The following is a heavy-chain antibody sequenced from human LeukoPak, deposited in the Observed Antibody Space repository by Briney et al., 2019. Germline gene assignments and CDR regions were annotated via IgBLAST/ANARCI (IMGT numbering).Heavy chain of an antibody. CDR3: ATGPLTTFDP. V-gene: IGHV3-48*01. CDR1: GFTFTSYA. Sequence: GSLRLSCAASGFTFTSYAMSWVRQAPGKGLEWIAYISSNSTTIYYARSVKGRFTISRDSAKSSLYLQMNSLRAEDTAVYSCATGPLTTFDPWGQGTLVTVSS. CDR2: ISSNSTTI. D-gene: IGHD4/OR15-4a*01. J-gene: IGHJ5*02.